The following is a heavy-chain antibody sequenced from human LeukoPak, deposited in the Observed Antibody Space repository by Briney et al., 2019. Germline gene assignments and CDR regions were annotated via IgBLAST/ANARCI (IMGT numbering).Heavy chain of an antibody. Sequence: GGSLRLSCAASGFTGSSNYMSWVRQAPGKGLEWVSVIYSGGSTYYADSVKGRFTISRDNSKNTLYLQMNSLRAEDTAVYYCAREPGAYCGGDCPHSAAFDIWGQGTMVTVSS. CDR1: GFTGSSNY. CDR3: AREPGAYCGGDCPHSAAFDI. CDR2: IYSGGST. D-gene: IGHD2-21*02. J-gene: IGHJ3*02. V-gene: IGHV3-53*01.